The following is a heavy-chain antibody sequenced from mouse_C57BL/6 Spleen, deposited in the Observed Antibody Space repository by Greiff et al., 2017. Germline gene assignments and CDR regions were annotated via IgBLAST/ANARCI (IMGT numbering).Heavy chain of an antibody. D-gene: IGHD1-1*01. CDR3: ARRGITTVFDY. CDR2: IYPGSGNT. J-gene: IGHJ2*01. Sequence: VQLQQSGAELVRPGASVKLSCKASGYTFTDYYINWVQQRPGQGLEWIARIYPGSGNTYYNEKFKGKATLTSEKSSSTAYMQLSSLTSEDSAVYFCARRGITTVFDYWGQGTTLTVSS. CDR1: GYTFTDYY. V-gene: IGHV1-76*01.